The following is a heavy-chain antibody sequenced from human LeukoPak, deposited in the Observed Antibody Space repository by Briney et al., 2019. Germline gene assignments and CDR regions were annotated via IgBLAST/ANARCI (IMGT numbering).Heavy chain of an antibody. J-gene: IGHJ4*02. CDR2: IYPGDSDT. CDR3: ARQYSSSSGASDY. Sequence: GESLKISCRGSGYSFSSYWIGWVRQMPGKGLEWMGIIYPGDSDTRYSPSFQGQVTISADKSISTAYLQWSSLKASDTAMYYCARQYSSSSGASDYWGQGTLVTVSS. V-gene: IGHV5-51*01. CDR1: GYSFSSYW. D-gene: IGHD6-6*01.